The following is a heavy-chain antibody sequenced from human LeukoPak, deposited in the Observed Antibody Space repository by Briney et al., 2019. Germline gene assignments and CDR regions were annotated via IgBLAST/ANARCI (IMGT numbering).Heavy chain of an antibody. CDR1: GGSISSNSYF. CDR2: IHYSGTT. CDR3: ARATIAAAGPFDY. V-gene: IGHV4-39*07. D-gene: IGHD6-13*01. J-gene: IGHJ4*02. Sequence: PSETLSLTCTVSGGSISSNSYFWGWFRQPPGKGLEWIGAIHYSGTTFHNPSLKSRVTISVDTSRNQLSLKLTSVTAADTAVYYCARATIAAAGPFDYWGQGALVTVSS.